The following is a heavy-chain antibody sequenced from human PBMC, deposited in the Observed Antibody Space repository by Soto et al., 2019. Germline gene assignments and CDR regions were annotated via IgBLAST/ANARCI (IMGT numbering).Heavy chain of an antibody. J-gene: IGHJ4*02. CDR1: GYLISSGGYH. Sequence: QVQLQESGPGLVKPSQTLSLTCSVSGYLISSGGYHWSWIRQHPGKGLEWIGFIYYSGDTYYNPSLKSRVNMSVDTSQNQFSLRLNSVTAADTAVYYCARRVIAAFDKWGQGTQVTVSS. CDR3: ARRVIAAFDK. CDR2: IYYSGDT. D-gene: IGHD2-15*01. V-gene: IGHV4-31*03.